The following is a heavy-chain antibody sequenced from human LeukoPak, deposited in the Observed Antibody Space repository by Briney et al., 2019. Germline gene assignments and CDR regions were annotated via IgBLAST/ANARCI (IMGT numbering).Heavy chain of an antibody. J-gene: IGHJ3*02. CDR1: GYTFTNYD. CDR3: TRAWSGGSDAFDI. V-gene: IGHV1-8*01. Sequence: ASVKVSCKASGYTFTNYDINWVRRATGQGLEWVGWMNPSSGNTGYAQKFQGRVTMTWSTSISTAYMELSSLRSEDTAMYYCTRAWSGGSDAFDIWGQGTMVTVSS. D-gene: IGHD3-3*01. CDR2: MNPSSGNT.